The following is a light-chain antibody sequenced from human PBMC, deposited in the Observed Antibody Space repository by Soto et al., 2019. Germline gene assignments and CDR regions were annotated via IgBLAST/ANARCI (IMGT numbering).Light chain of an antibody. CDR2: GAS. V-gene: IGKV3-15*01. Sequence: EIVMTQSPATLSVSPGERAPLSCRASQSVSSNLAWYQQKPGQAPRLLISGASTRATGIPARFSGSGSGTEFTLTISSLQSEDFGVYYCQQYNNWPITFGQGTRLEIK. J-gene: IGKJ5*01. CDR3: QQYNNWPIT. CDR1: QSVSSN.